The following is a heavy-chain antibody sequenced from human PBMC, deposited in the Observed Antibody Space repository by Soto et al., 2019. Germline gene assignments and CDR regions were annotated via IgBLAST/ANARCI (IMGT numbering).Heavy chain of an antibody. CDR3: ARRFITDYYYYGMDV. CDR2: ISGSGGST. Sequence: EVQLLESGGGVVQPGGSLRLSCAASGFTFSDYAMSWVRQAPGKGLEWVSGISGSGGSTYYADSVKGRFTISRDNSENTRYLKVNSLRAEDTAVYYGARRFITDYYYYGMDVGAKGPGSPSP. D-gene: IGHD3-22*01. J-gene: IGHJ6*02. CDR1: GFTFSDYA. V-gene: IGHV3-23*01.